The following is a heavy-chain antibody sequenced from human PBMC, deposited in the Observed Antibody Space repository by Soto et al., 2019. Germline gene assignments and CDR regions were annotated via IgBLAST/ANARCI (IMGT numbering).Heavy chain of an antibody. Sequence: PGGSLRLSCGASGFNFNLYGMHWVRQAPGKGLEWVAVISHDGINKYYGDSVKGRFTASRDNAKDTLYLNMNSLRIEDTAVYYCARMPCSGGSCYYGLGDWGQGTTVPVSS. D-gene: IGHD2-15*01. CDR3: ARMPCSGGSCYYGLGD. CDR1: GFNFNLYG. CDR2: ISHDGINK. J-gene: IGHJ6*02. V-gene: IGHV3-30*03.